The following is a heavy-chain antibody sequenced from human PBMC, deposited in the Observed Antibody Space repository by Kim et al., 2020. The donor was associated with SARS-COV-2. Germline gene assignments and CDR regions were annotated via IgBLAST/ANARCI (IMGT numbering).Heavy chain of an antibody. V-gene: IGHV1-69*13. Sequence: SVKVSCKASGCTFSSYAISWVRQAPGQGLEWMGGINPIFGTANYAQKFQGRVTITADESMGTAYMELSSLRSEDTAVYYCARVKKVDYYGSGSYDYHYYGMDVWGQGTTVTVSS. D-gene: IGHD3-10*01. CDR1: GCTFSSYA. J-gene: IGHJ6*02. CDR3: ARVKKVDYYGSGSYDYHYYGMDV. CDR2: INPIFGTA.